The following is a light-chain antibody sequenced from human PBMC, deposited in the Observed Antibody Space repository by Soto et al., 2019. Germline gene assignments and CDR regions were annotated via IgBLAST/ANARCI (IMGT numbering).Light chain of an antibody. Sequence: DIQMTQSPSSLSASVGDRVTITCRASQSISNHLNWYQQKPGKAPKLLIFAASSLQSGVPSRFSGSGSGTDFTLTISSLQPEDFATYYCQQSYNTPITFAQGTRLEIK. J-gene: IGKJ5*01. CDR3: QQSYNTPIT. V-gene: IGKV1-39*01. CDR1: QSISNH. CDR2: AAS.